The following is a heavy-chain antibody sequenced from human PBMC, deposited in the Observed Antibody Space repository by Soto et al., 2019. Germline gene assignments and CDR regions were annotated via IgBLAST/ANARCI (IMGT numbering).Heavy chain of an antibody. CDR1: GDSISGSPYF. Sequence: SETLSLTCTVSGDSISGSPYFWGWIRQPPGKRLEWIGSIFYDGYTLYTPSLRSRVTISADTSKNQFSLKLNSVTAADTAVYYCARDRGIFGPYFDYWGQGTLVTVSS. J-gene: IGHJ4*02. CDR2: IFYDGYT. V-gene: IGHV4-39*07. CDR3: ARDRGIFGPYFDY. D-gene: IGHD3-3*02.